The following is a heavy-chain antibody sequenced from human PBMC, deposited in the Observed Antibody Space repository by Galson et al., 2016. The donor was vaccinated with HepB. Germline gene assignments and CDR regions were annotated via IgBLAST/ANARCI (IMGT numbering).Heavy chain of an antibody. CDR1: EFSISSYW. J-gene: IGHJ4*02. Sequence: SLRLSCAASEFSISSYWMHWVRQAPGKGLVWVSRINSDGSSTSYADSVKGRFTISRDNAKNTLYLQMKSLRAEDTAVYYCAKGGARVLDYWGQGTLVTVSA. CDR3: AKGGARVLDY. CDR2: INSDGSST. D-gene: IGHD1-26*01. V-gene: IGHV3-74*01.